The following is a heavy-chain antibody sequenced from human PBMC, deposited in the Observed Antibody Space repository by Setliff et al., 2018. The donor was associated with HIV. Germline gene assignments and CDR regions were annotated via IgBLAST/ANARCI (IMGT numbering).Heavy chain of an antibody. D-gene: IGHD3-10*01. CDR3: AREGGMVRGALYYYYYYYMDV. Sequence: GGSLRLSCAASGFIFSDYYMSWIRQAPGKGLEWISYISSSNNANRNYADSVKGRFTISRDNTKNSLYLQMNSLRAEDTALYYCAREGGMVRGALYYYYYYYMDVWGKGTTVTVSS. V-gene: IGHV3-11*05. CDR2: ISSSNNANR. CDR1: GFIFSDYY. J-gene: IGHJ6*03.